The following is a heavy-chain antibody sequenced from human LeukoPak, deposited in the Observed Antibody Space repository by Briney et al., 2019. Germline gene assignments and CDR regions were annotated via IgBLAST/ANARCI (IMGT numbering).Heavy chain of an antibody. J-gene: IGHJ4*02. CDR1: SDSINSDF. D-gene: IGHD1-20*01. V-gene: IGHV4-59*01. Sequence: SETLSLTCSVSSDSINSDFWTWIRQPPGKGLEWIGYISYSGSTNYNPSLKSRVTMSLDTSKNQFSLNLNSVTAADTAVYFCARAPNWNFFDDWGQGILVTVSS. CDR3: ARAPNWNFFDD. CDR2: ISYSGST.